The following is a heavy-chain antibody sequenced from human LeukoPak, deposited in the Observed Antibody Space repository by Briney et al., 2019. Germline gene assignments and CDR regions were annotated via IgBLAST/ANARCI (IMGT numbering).Heavy chain of an antibody. CDR2: INPTSGGT. CDR3: ARDWSGYDSY. CDR1: GYSFTGYY. D-gene: IGHD5-12*01. J-gene: IGHJ4*02. Sequence: ASVKVSCKASGYSFTGYYMHWVRQAPGQGPEWMGWINPTSGGTNYAQKFQGRVTMTRDTSISTAYMELSRLRSDDTAVYYCARDWSGYDSYWGQGTLVTVSS. V-gene: IGHV1-2*02.